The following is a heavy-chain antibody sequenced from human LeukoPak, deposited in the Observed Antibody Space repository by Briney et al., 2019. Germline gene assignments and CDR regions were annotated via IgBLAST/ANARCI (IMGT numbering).Heavy chain of an antibody. Sequence: RIIPILGIANYAQKLQGRVTMTTDTSTSTAYMELRSLRSDDTAVYYCARGIAAAGAYYFDYWGQGTLVTVSS. CDR3: ARGIAAAGAYYFDY. J-gene: IGHJ4*02. V-gene: IGHV1-69*02. CDR2: IIPILGIA. D-gene: IGHD6-13*01.